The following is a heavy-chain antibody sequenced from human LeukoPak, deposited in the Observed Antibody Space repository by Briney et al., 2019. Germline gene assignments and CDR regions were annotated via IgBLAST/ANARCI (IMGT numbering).Heavy chain of an antibody. J-gene: IGHJ3*02. Sequence: SETLSLTCTVSGGSISRSSYYWGWLRQPPGKGLEWIGSMRYSGSTYYNPSLKSRVTISVDTSKIQFSLKLSSVTAADTAGYYCARPRPYDYVWGSYRPDAFDIWGQGTMVTVSS. CDR3: ARPRPYDYVWGSYRPDAFDI. D-gene: IGHD3-16*02. V-gene: IGHV4-39*01. CDR1: GGSISRSSYY. CDR2: MRYSGST.